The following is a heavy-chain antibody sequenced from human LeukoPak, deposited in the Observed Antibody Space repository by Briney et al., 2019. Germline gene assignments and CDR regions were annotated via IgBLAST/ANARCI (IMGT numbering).Heavy chain of an antibody. J-gene: IGHJ3*02. CDR1: GGSFSGYY. D-gene: IGHD4-23*01. CDR3: ARGDYGGNLDAFDI. CDR2: INHSGGT. Sequence: PSETLSLTCAVYGGSFSGYYWSWIRQPPGKGLEWIGEINHSGGTNYNPSLKSRVTISVDTSKNQFSLKLSSVTAADTAVYYCARGDYGGNLDAFDIWGQGTMVTVSS. V-gene: IGHV4-34*01.